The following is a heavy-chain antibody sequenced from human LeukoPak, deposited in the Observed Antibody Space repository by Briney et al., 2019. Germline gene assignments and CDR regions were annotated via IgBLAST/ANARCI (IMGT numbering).Heavy chain of an antibody. CDR2: IFPSGDEI. CDR1: GFTFSTFA. J-gene: IGHJ4*02. V-gene: IGHV3-23*01. D-gene: IGHD2-8*02. Sequence: GGSLRLSCAASGFTFSTFAMIWIRQPPGKGLEWVSSIFPSGDEIHYADSVRGRFTISRDNSKSTLSLQMNSLRAEDTAIYYCATYRQVLLPFESWGQGTLVTVSS. CDR3: ATYRQVLLPFES.